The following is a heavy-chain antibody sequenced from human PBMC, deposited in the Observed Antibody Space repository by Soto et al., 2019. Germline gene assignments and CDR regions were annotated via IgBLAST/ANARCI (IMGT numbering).Heavy chain of an antibody. V-gene: IGHV5-51*01. Sequence: GESLKISCKGSGYSFSTYWIGWVRQRPGKGLEWMGIIYPSDSDTRYSPSFQGQVTISADKSISTAYLQWSSLRASDTAMYYCARGYNFWSGFHHLQLDYWSQGTWVTVSS. CDR2: IYPSDSDT. CDR1: GYSFSTYW. D-gene: IGHD3-3*01. CDR3: ARGYNFWSGFHHLQLDY. J-gene: IGHJ4*02.